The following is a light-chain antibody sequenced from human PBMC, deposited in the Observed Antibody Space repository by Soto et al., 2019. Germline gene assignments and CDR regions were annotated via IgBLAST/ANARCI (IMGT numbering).Light chain of an antibody. V-gene: IGLV4-69*01. CDR2: LNSDGSH. J-gene: IGLJ2*01. Sequence: QPVLTQSPSASASLGASVKLTCTLSSGHSSYAIAWHQQQPERGPRYFMKLNSDGSHSKGDGIPDRFSGSSSGAERYLTISSLQSEDEADYYCQTWGTGIQVFGGGTKVNVL. CDR1: SGHSSYA. CDR3: QTWGTGIQV.